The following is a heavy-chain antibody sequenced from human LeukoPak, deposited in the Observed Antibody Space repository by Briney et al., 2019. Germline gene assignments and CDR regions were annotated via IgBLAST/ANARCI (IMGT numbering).Heavy chain of an antibody. D-gene: IGHD1-26*01. CDR2: LYYTGST. CDR3: ARHLKWGGYYYYYYMDV. V-gene: IGHV4-59*08. CDR1: GGSISGYY. Sequence: SETLSLTCTVSGGSISGYYWSWIRQPPGMGLEWIGYLYYTGSTNYNPSLKSRVTISVDTSKNQFSLKLSSVTAADTAVYYCARHLKWGGYYYYYYMDVWGKGTTVTVSS. J-gene: IGHJ6*03.